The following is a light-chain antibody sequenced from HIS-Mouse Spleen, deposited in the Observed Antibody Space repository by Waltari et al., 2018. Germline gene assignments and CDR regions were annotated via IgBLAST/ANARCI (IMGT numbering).Light chain of an antibody. CDR1: ALPKKY. J-gene: IGLJ2*01. CDR3: YSTDSSGNHRV. Sequence: SYELTQPPSVSVSPGQTARITCSGDALPKKYAYCYQQKSGQALVLVIYEDSKRPSGIPERCSGSSSGTMATLTISGAQVEDEADYYCYSTDSSGNHRVFGGGTKLTVL. CDR2: EDS. V-gene: IGLV3-10*01.